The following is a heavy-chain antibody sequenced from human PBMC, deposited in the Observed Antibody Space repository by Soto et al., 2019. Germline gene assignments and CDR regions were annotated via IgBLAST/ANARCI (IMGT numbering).Heavy chain of an antibody. Sequence: EVQLVESGGGLVKPGGSLRLSCAASGFTFSSYSMNWVRQAPGKGLEWVSSISSSSSYIYYADSVKGRFTISRDNAKNSLYLQMDSLRAEDTAVYYCARDRSSSSSWLAYYYDYGMYVWGQGTTVTVSS. CDR3: ARDRSSSSSWLAYYYDYGMYV. CDR1: GFTFSSYS. J-gene: IGHJ6*02. V-gene: IGHV3-21*01. CDR2: ISSSSSYI. D-gene: IGHD6-6*01.